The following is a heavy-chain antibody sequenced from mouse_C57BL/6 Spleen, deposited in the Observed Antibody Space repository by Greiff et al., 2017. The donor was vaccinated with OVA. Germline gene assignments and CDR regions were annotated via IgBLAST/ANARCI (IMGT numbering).Heavy chain of an antibody. V-gene: IGHV1-53*01. CDR2: INPSNGGT. Sequence: QVQLKQPGTELVKPGASVKLSCKASGYTFTSYWMHWVKQRPGQGLEWIGNINPSNGGTNYNQKFKDKATLTADKSSSTAYMQLSSLTSEDSAVYYCARGETTVVEDWGQGTTLTVSS. CDR3: ARGETTVVED. J-gene: IGHJ2*01. D-gene: IGHD1-1*01. CDR1: GYTFTSYW.